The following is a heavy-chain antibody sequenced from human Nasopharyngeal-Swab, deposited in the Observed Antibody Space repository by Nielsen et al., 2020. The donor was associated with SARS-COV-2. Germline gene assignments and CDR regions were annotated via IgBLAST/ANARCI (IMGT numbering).Heavy chain of an antibody. V-gene: IGHV3-53*01. Sequence: GGSLRLSCAVSGFSICSTFINWVRQAPGKGLEWISLINSAGEGVYGDSVKGRFTISRDTSKNTVSLQMNSLRAEDTAVYYCATGACDYWGQGTLVTVSS. CDR1: GFSICSTF. CDR2: INSAGEG. CDR3: ATGACDY. J-gene: IGHJ4*02.